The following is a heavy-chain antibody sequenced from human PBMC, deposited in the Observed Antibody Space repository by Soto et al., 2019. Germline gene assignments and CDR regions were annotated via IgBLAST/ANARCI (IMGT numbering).Heavy chain of an antibody. CDR3: ARTQYDYIWGSYRYPTKYYFDY. D-gene: IGHD3-16*02. CDR1: GGSFSGYY. CDR2: INHSGST. Sequence: QVQLQQWGAGLLKPSETLSLTCAVYGGSFSGYYWSWIRQPPGKGLEWIGEINHSGSTNYNPSLKSRVTISVDTSKNQFSLKLSSVTAADTAVYYCARTQYDYIWGSYRYPTKYYFDYWGQGTLVTVSS. J-gene: IGHJ4*02. V-gene: IGHV4-34*01.